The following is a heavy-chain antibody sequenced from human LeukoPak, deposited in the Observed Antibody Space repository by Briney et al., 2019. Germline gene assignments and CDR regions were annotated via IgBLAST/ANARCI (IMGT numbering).Heavy chain of an antibody. CDR1: GGSFSGYY. CDR2: INHSGST. V-gene: IGHV4-34*01. Sequence: KPSETLSLTCAVYGGSFSGYYWSWIRQPPGKGLEWIGEINHSGSTNYNPSLKSRVTISVDTSKNQFSLKLSSVAAADTAVYYCASYGGAEMATTSEYFQHWGQGTLVTVSS. CDR3: ASYGGAEMATTSEYFQH. D-gene: IGHD5-24*01. J-gene: IGHJ1*01.